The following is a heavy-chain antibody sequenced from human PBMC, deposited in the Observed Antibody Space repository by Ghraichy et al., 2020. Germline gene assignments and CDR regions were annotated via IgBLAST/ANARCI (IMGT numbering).Heavy chain of an antibody. V-gene: IGHV4-59*01. CDR1: GGSISSYY. J-gene: IGHJ6*02. Sequence: SETLSLTCTVSGGSISSYYWNWVRQRPGKGLERIGYIYYSGSTNYNSSLKSRVTISVDPSKNQFSLKLSSVTAADTAVYYCARAVVPSATKYGLDVWGQGTTVTVPS. CDR3: ARAVVPSATKYGLDV. D-gene: IGHD2-2*01. CDR2: IYYSGST.